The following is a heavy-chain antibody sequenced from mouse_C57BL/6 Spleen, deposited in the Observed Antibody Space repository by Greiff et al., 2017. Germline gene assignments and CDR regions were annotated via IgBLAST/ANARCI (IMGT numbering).Heavy chain of an antibody. Sequence: VQLQQSGPELVRPGVSVTISCKGSGYTFTDYAMHWVKQSHAKSLEWIGVISTYYGDASYNQKFKDKATMTLDKSSSTAYMELARLTSEDSAVYYCARRYKYSNQFHYYAMDYWGQGTSVTVSS. V-gene: IGHV1-67*01. J-gene: IGHJ4*01. CDR1: GYTFTDYA. CDR2: ISTYYGDA. CDR3: ARRYKYSNQFHYYAMDY. D-gene: IGHD2-5*01.